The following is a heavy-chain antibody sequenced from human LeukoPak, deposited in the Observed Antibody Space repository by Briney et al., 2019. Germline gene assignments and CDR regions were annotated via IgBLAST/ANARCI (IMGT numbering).Heavy chain of an antibody. CDR2: INHTGST. Sequence: SETLSLTCAVYGGSFSGYYWSWIRQPPGKGLEWIGEINHTGSTNYNPSLKSRLTISVDTSKNQFSLKLSSVTAADTAVYYCARDPSGSYAEHFDYWGQGTLVTVSS. J-gene: IGHJ4*02. CDR3: ARDPSGSYAEHFDY. D-gene: IGHD1-26*01. CDR1: GGSFSGYY. V-gene: IGHV4-34*01.